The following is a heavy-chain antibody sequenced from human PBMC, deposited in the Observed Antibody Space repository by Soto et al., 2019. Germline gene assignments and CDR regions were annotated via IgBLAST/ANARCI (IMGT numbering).Heavy chain of an antibody. V-gene: IGHV4-4*02. CDR1: GGSISSSNW. Sequence: QVQLQESGPGLVKPSGTLSLTCAVSGGSISSSNWWSWVRQPPGKGLEWIGEIYHSGSTNYNPPLKSLVTISVDKSKNQFSLKLSSVTAADTAVYYCARDPYYDSSGYYPYSYYGMDVWGQGTTVTVSS. D-gene: IGHD3-22*01. CDR3: ARDPYYDSSGYYPYSYYGMDV. CDR2: IYHSGST. J-gene: IGHJ6*02.